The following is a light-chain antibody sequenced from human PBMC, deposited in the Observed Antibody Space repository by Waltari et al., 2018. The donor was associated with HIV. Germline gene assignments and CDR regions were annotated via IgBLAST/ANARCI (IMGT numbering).Light chain of an antibody. J-gene: IGLJ1*01. V-gene: IGLV2-14*03. CDR2: DVS. CDR3: SSYTSSSGSV. Sequence: TGTSSDVGGYNYVSWYQQHPGKAPKLMIYDVSNRPSGVSNRFSGSKSGNTASLTISGLQAEDEADYYCSSYTSSSGSVFGTGTKVTVL. CDR1: SSDVGGYNY.